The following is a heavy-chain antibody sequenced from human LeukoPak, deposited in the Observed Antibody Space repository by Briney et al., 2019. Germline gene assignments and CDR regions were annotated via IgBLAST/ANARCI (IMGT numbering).Heavy chain of an antibody. J-gene: IGHJ4*02. Sequence: GESQKISCKGSGYSFTSYWIGWVRQMPGKGLEWMGIIYPGDSDTRYSPSFQGQVTISADKSISTAYLQWSSLKASDTAMYYCARPRHSSGYEFDYWGQGTLVTVSS. CDR1: GYSFTSYW. CDR3: ARPRHSSGYEFDY. D-gene: IGHD3-22*01. V-gene: IGHV5-51*01. CDR2: IYPGDSDT.